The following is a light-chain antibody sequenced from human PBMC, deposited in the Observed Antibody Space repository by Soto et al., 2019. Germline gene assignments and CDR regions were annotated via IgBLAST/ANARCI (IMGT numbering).Light chain of an antibody. J-gene: IGKJ4*01. Sequence: SVLIQSPATLSLSPGERATLSCRASQSVGSTLAWYQQKPGQAPRLIIYGASNRAGGIPARFSGSGSGTDFTLTISSLEPEDFAVYHCQQRSTWLTFGGGTKVDSK. CDR3: QQRSTWLT. V-gene: IGKV3-11*01. CDR2: GAS. CDR1: QSVGST.